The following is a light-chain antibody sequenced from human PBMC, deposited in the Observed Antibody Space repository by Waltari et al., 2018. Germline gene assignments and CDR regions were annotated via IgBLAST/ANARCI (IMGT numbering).Light chain of an antibody. CDR3: GQGTHLPPT. CDR1: RSLLHTNWNTY. Sequence: DVVMAQSPLSLSLTPGPPAAISCRSSRSLLHTNWNTYLIWYQQKPGHPPRLLIFQVSTRFSGAPDRFSGTGAGTNFTLNFSRVEAEDVGVYYCGQGTHLPPTFGHGTQVEIK. V-gene: IGKV2-30*02. J-gene: IGKJ1*01. CDR2: QVS.